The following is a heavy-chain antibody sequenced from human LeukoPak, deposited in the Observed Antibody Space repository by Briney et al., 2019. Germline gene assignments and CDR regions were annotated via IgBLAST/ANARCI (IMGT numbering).Heavy chain of an antibody. CDR1: GGSFSGYY. CDR3: ASLRYCSSTSCSNGYYCYGMDV. V-gene: IGHV4-34*01. Sequence: SETLSLTCAVYGGSFSGYYWSWIRQPPGKGLEWIGEINHSGSTNYNPSLKSRVTISVDTSKNQFSLKLSSVTAADTAVYYCASLRYCSSTSCSNGYYCYGMDVWGKGTTVTVSS. CDR2: INHSGST. J-gene: IGHJ6*04. D-gene: IGHD2-2*01.